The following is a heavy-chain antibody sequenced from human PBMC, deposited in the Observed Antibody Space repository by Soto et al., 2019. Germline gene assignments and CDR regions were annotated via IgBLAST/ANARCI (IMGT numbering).Heavy chain of an antibody. V-gene: IGHV4-30-4*01. Sequence: QVQLQESGPGLVKPSQTLSLTCTVSGGSISSGDYYWSWIRQPPGKGLEWIGYIHYSGSTYYNPSLTRRVTISVDTSKNQFTLKLSSVTAADTAVYYCARAQGSGFLVSWGQGTLVTVSS. CDR2: IHYSGST. CDR1: GGSISSGDYY. D-gene: IGHD3-10*01. J-gene: IGHJ4*02. CDR3: ARAQGSGFLVS.